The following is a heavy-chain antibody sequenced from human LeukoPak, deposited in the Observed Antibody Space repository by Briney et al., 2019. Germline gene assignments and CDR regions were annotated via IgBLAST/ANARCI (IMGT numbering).Heavy chain of an antibody. CDR1: GGSISSGDYY. Sequence: SETLSLTCTVSGGSISSGDYYWSWIRQPPGKGLEWIGYIYYSGSTYYNLSLKSRVTISVDTSKNQFSLKLSSVTAADTAVYYCARDRAVTRDFDYWGQGTLVTVSS. CDR2: IYYSGST. CDR3: ARDRAVTRDFDY. D-gene: IGHD4-17*01. J-gene: IGHJ4*02. V-gene: IGHV4-30-4*01.